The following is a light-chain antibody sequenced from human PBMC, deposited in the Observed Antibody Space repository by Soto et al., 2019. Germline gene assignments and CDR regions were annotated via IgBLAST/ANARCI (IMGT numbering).Light chain of an antibody. CDR1: GSDVGGYNY. V-gene: IGLV2-14*03. J-gene: IGLJ1*01. CDR2: DVN. CDR3: SSYTSSSAYV. Sequence: QSALTQPASVSGSPGQSITISCTGTGSDVGGYNYVSWYQQHPGKAPKLMIYDVNNRPSGVSNRFSGSKSGNTASLTISGLQAEDEADYYCSSYTSSSAYVFGTGTQLTVL.